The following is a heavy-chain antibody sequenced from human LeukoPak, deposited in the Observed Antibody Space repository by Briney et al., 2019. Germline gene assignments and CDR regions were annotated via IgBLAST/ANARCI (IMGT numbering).Heavy chain of an antibody. CDR2: IYSSGSI. V-gene: IGHV4-4*07. CDR1: GGSISSYY. D-gene: IGHD4-17*01. Sequence: SETLSLTCTVSGGSISSYYWSWIRQPAGKELEGIGRIYSSGSINYTPSLKSRVTMSVDMPKNQFSLKLSSVTAADTAVYYCARGIYGDYGLGYWGQGTLVTVSS. CDR3: ARGIYGDYGLGY. J-gene: IGHJ4*02.